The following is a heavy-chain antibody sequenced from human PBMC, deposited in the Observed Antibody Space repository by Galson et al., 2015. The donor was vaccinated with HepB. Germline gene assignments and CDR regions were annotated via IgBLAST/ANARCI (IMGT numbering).Heavy chain of an antibody. CDR1: GGSFSGYQ. Sequence: LSLTCGVYGGSFSGYQWSWLRLPPGKAPEWIGEINYRGSTSYSPSLKSRVTISLDTSKNQFSLELTSVTAADTAVYFCARGLRGGLGGRLELWGQGALVTVSS. CDR2: INYRGST. J-gene: IGHJ5*02. D-gene: IGHD3-16*01. V-gene: IGHV4-34*01. CDR3: ARGLRGGLGGRLEL.